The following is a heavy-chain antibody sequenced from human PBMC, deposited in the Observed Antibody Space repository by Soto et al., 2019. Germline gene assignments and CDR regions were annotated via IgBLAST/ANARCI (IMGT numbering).Heavy chain of an antibody. V-gene: IGHV4-30-4*02. CDR2: IFYSGNT. D-gene: IGHD4-17*01. CDR3: ARDIDYDIDY. CDR1: GGSISSGDYY. Sequence: SETLSLTCTVSGGSISSGDYYWCWIRQPPGKGLEWIGSIFYSGNTHYNPALRSRLTISVDTSTSTAYIELRSLRFDDSAVYFCARDIDYDIDYWGQGTLVTVSS. J-gene: IGHJ4*02.